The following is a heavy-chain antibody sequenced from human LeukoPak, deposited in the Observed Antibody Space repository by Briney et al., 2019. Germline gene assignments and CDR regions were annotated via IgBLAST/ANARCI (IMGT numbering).Heavy chain of an antibody. D-gene: IGHD3-22*01. CDR1: GYTFTGYY. V-gene: IGHV1-2*02. Sequence: ASVKVSCKASGYTFTGYYMHWVRHAPGQGLEWMGWINPNSGGTNYAQKFQGRVTMTRDTSISTAYMELSRLRSDDTAVYYCARDLDYYDSSGSGWFDPWGQGTLVTVSS. CDR3: ARDLDYYDSSGSGWFDP. J-gene: IGHJ5*02. CDR2: INPNSGGT.